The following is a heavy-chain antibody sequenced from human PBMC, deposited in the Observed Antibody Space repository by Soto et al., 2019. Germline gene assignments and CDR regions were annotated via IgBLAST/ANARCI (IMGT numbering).Heavy chain of an antibody. Sequence: SETLSLTCTVSGGSISSSSYYWGWIRQPPGKGLEWIGSIYYSGSTYYNPSLKSRVTISVDTSKNQFSLTLSSVTAADTAVYYCARRIIALEIFDLWGAATVVTVTS. V-gene: IGHV4-39*01. D-gene: IGHD3-10*01. CDR1: GGSISSSSYY. CDR3: ARRIIALEIFDL. CDR2: IYYSGST. J-gene: IGHJ4*02.